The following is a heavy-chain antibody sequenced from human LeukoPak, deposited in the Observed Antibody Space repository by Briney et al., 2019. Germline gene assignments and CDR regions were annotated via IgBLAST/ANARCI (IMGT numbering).Heavy chain of an antibody. D-gene: IGHD1-1*01. J-gene: IGHJ5*02. CDR2: IYHSGST. Sequence: SETLSLTCAVSGYSISSGYYWGCSRQPPGRGLEGIGSIYHSGSTYYNHSLKSRVTISVDTSKNQFSLKLSSVTAADTAVYYCARVLETNWFDPWGEGTLVTVSS. V-gene: IGHV4-38-2*01. CDR3: ARVLETNWFDP. CDR1: GYSISSGYY.